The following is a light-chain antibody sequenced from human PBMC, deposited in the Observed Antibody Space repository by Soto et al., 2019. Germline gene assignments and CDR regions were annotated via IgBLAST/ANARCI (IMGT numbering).Light chain of an antibody. V-gene: IGLV2-14*01. CDR3: SSYTSISTYV. Sequence: QSALPQPASVSGSPGQSTTISCTGTSSDVGGYNFVSWYQQHPGKAPKLMIYDVRNRPSGVSNRFSGSKSVNTASLTISGLQAEDEADYYCSSYTSISTYVFGTGTKVTVL. CDR2: DVR. CDR1: SSDVGGYNF. J-gene: IGLJ1*01.